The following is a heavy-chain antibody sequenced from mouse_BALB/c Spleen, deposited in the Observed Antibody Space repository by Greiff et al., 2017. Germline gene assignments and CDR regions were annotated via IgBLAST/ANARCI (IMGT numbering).Heavy chain of an antibody. V-gene: IGHV5-4*02. CDR2: ISDGGSYT. D-gene: IGHD2-10*02. J-gene: IGHJ4*01. CDR3: ARDGYGNHKGAMDY. CDR1: GFTFSDYY. Sequence: EVKLMESGGGLVKPGGSLKLSCAASGFTFSDYYMYWVRQTPEKRLEWVATISDGGSYTYYPDSVKGRFTISRDNAKNNLYLQMSSLKSEDTAMYYCARDGYGNHKGAMDYWGQGTSVTVSS.